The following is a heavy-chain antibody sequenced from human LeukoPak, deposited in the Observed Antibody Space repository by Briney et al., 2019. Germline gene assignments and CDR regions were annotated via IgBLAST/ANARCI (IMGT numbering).Heavy chain of an antibody. CDR3: TTKVIRGNSGDDYDD. Sequence: GGCLRLSCAASGVTFSNYGMHWVRQAPGKGLEWVALISSNGNDKLYGDSVKDRFTISRDDSKSTLYLQMNSLRVEDTAVYYCTTKVIRGNSGDDYDDWGQGTLVTVSS. D-gene: IGHD5-12*01. J-gene: IGHJ4*02. CDR2: ISSNGNDK. V-gene: IGHV3-30*03. CDR1: GVTFSNYG.